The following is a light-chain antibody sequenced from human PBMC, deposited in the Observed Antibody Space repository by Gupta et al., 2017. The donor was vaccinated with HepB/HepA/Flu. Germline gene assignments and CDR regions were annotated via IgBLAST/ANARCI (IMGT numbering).Light chain of an antibody. CDR3: QQYSNLNT. Sequence: EIVMTQSPATLSVSPGERATLSCRASLSVSSNLAWYQQKPGQAPRLLIYGASTRANGIPDRFSGSGYGTEFTLTSSSRQSEDFAVYYGQQYSNLNTFGGGTKLEIK. V-gene: IGKV3-15*01. CDR1: LSVSSN. J-gene: IGKJ4*01. CDR2: GAS.